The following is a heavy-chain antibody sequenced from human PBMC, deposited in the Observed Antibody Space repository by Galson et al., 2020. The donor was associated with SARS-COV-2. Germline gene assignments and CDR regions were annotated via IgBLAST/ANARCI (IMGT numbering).Heavy chain of an antibody. CDR1: GGSISSYY. CDR3: ARGDSGYYSEYYFDY. Sequence: SETLSLTCTVSGGSISSYYWSWIRQPPGKGMEWIGYTYYSGSTNYHPSLKSRVTIPVDTSKNQFSLKLSSVTAADTAVYYCARGDSGYYSEYYFDYWGQGTLVTVSS. CDR2: TYYSGST. J-gene: IGHJ4*02. D-gene: IGHD3-22*01. V-gene: IGHV4-59*08.